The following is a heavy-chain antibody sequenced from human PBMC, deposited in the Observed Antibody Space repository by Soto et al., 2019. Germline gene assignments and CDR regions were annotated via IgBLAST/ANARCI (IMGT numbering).Heavy chain of an antibody. V-gene: IGHV3-73*01. D-gene: IGHD3-10*01. Sequence: LRLSCAASGFTFSGSAMHWVRQASGKGLEWVGRIRSKANSYATAYAASVKGRFTISRDDSKNTAYLQMNSLKTEDTAVYYCTRGPVAIGSDAFDIWGQGTMVTVSS. CDR2: IRSKANSYAT. J-gene: IGHJ3*02. CDR3: TRGPVAIGSDAFDI. CDR1: GFTFSGSA.